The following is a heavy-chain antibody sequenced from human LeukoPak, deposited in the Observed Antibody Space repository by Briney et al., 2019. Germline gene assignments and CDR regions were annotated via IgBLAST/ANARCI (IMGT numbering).Heavy chain of an antibody. D-gene: IGHD5-18*01. CDR2: IYTSGSP. CDR3: ASRRVVDTAMDY. V-gene: IGHV4-4*07. Sequence: SETLSLTCTVSGGSISSYYWSWIRQPAGKGLEWIGRIYTSGSPNYNPSLKSRVTISIDTSKNQFSLKLSSVTAADTAIYYCASRRVVDTAMDYWGQGTLVTVSS. J-gene: IGHJ4*02. CDR1: GGSISSYY.